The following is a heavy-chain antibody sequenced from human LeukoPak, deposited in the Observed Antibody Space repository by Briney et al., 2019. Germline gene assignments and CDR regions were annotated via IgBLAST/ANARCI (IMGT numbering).Heavy chain of an antibody. CDR3: ARLSRIAAAGLY. CDR2: IYYSGSP. CDR1: GGSISSRSYY. Sequence: SETLSLTCTVSGGSISSRSYYWGWIRQPPGKGLEWIGSIYYSGSPYYNPSLKSRVTISVDTSKNQFSLKLSSVTAADTAVYYCARLSRIAAAGLYWGQGTLVTVSS. D-gene: IGHD6-13*01. J-gene: IGHJ4*02. V-gene: IGHV4-39*01.